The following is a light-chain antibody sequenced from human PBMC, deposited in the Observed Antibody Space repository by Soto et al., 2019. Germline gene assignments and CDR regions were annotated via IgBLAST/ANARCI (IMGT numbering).Light chain of an antibody. V-gene: IGKV3-11*01. CDR1: QSGSNY. CDR2: DAS. Sequence: EIVLTQSPATLSLSPGEGATLSCRASQSGSNYLAWYQQKPGQAPRLLIFDASKRDTGIPARFSGSGSGTDFTLTISSLEPEDFAGYYCQQRSNWPLTFGGGPKVEI. CDR3: QQRSNWPLT. J-gene: IGKJ4*01.